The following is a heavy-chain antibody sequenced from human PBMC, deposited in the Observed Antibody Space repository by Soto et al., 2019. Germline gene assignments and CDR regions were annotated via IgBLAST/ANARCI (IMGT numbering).Heavy chain of an antibody. CDR2: ISSSSSYI. Sequence: SGGSLRLSCAASGFTFSSYSMNWVRQAPGKGLEWVSSISSSSSYIYYADSVKGRFTISRDNAKNSLYLQMNSLRAEDTAVYYWARVPRRRNYDILTGHIDYWGQGTLVTVSS. CDR1: GFTFSSYS. CDR3: ARVPRRRNYDILTGHIDY. V-gene: IGHV3-21*01. J-gene: IGHJ4*02. D-gene: IGHD3-9*01.